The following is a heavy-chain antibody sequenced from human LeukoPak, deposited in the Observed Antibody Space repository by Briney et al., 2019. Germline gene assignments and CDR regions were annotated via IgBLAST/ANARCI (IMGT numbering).Heavy chain of an antibody. CDR1: GFTFSSCS. CDR3: ARVLGYSGYDLVDY. J-gene: IGHJ4*02. CDR2: ISSSSSYI. D-gene: IGHD5-12*01. V-gene: IGHV3-21*01. Sequence: GGSLRLSCAASGFTFSSCSMNSVRQAPGKGLEWVSSISSSSSYIYYADSVKGRFTISRDNAKNSLYLQMNSLGAEDTAVYYCARVLGYSGYDLVDYWGQGTLVTVSS.